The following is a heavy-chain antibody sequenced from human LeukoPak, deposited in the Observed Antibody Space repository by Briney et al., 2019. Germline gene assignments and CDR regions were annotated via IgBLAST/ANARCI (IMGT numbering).Heavy chain of an antibody. CDR2: IRYDGSNR. J-gene: IGHJ4*02. D-gene: IGHD3-9*01. CDR3: AKDIRAATGSLYYFDY. CDR1: GFTFSSYG. Sequence: GGSLRLPCAASGFTFSSYGMHWVRQAPGKGLEWVAFIRYDGSNRYYADSVKGRFTISRDNSKNTLYLQMNSLRAEDTAVYYCAKDIRAATGSLYYFDYWGQGTLFTVSS. V-gene: IGHV3-30*02.